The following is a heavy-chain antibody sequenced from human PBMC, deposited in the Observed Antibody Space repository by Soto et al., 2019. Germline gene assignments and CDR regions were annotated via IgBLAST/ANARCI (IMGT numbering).Heavy chain of an antibody. CDR1: GGTFSSYA. CDR3: ARNEAIFGVVVHYYYGMDV. V-gene: IGHV1-69*13. J-gene: IGHJ6*02. CDR2: IIPIFGTA. D-gene: IGHD3-3*01. Sequence: GASVKVSCKASGGTFSSYAISWVRQAPGQGLEWMGGIIPIFGTANYAQKFQGRVTITADESTSTAYMELSSLRSEHTAVYYCARNEAIFGVVVHYYYGMDVWGQGTTVTISS.